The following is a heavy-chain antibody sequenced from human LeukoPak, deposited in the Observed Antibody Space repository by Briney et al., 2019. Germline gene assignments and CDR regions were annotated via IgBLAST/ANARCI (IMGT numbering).Heavy chain of an antibody. V-gene: IGHV3-23*01. CDR1: GFTFSSYA. D-gene: IGHD3-10*01. J-gene: IGHJ4*02. Sequence: PGGSLRLSCAASGFTFSSYAMSWVRQAPGKGLEWVSGIGASGDNTYYVDSVKGRFTISRDNSKNTLYLQMNSLRAEDTAVYYCAKEYSTRYGWFGEFPSWGQGTLVTVSS. CDR3: AKEYSTRYGWFGEFPS. CDR2: IGASGDNT.